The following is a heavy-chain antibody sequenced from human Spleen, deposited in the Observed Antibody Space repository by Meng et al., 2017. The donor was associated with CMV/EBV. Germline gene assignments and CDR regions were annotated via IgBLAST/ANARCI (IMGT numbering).Heavy chain of an antibody. CDR2: IYPGDSEI. D-gene: IGHD3-10*01. J-gene: IGHJ4*02. Sequence: GESLKISCKVSGYNFNNYWIGWVRQKPGKSLEWLGIIYPGDSEIRYSPSFQGQVTISADKSISTAYLQWRSLKASDTVIYYCARHDRGVEAFDHWGQGTLVTVSS. V-gene: IGHV5-51*01. CDR1: GYNFNNYW. CDR3: ARHDRGVEAFDH.